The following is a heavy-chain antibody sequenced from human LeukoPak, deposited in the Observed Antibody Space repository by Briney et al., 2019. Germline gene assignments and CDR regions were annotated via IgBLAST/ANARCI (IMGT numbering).Heavy chain of an antibody. J-gene: IGHJ6*03. V-gene: IGHV3-23*01. Sequence: GGSLRLSCAASGFRFSSYAMSWVRQAPGKGLEWVSTISGSGDSTYYADSVKGRFTISRDNAKNTLDLQMNSLTAEDTAVYYCAKGRAYCNFYYIVVSGKGTTVIVSS. CDR1: GFRFSSYA. CDR3: AKGRAYCNFYYIVV. CDR2: ISGSGDST.